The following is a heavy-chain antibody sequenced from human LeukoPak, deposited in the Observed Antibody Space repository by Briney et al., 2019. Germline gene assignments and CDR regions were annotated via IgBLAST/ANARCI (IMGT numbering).Heavy chain of an antibody. J-gene: IGHJ4*02. CDR1: GFTFSSYW. D-gene: IGHD5-24*01. CDR3: ARDRRGWLQLRAFDY. Sequence: GGSLRLSCVASGFTFSSYWMHWVRQAPGKGLVWVSSISSSSSYIYYADSVKGRFTISRDNAKNSLYLQMNSLRAEDTAVYYCARDRRGWLQLRAFDYWGQGTLVTVSS. CDR2: ISSSSSYI. V-gene: IGHV3-21*01.